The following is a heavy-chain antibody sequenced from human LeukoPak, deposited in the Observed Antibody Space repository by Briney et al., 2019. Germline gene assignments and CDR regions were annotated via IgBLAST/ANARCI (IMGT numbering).Heavy chain of an antibody. D-gene: IGHD6-13*01. J-gene: IGHJ4*02. Sequence: SETLSLTCIVSGGSISSSSYYWGWIRQPPGKGLEWIGSIYYSGSTYYNPSLKSRITISIDTSKNQFSLNLSSVTAADTAVYYCARHEGSWYIEPFDSWGQGSLVTVSS. CDR2: IYYSGST. CDR3: ARHEGSWYIEPFDS. CDR1: GGSISSSSYY. V-gene: IGHV4-39*01.